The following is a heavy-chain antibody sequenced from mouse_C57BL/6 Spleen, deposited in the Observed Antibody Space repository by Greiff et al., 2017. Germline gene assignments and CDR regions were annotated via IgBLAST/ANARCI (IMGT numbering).Heavy chain of an antibody. Sequence: QVQLQQSGAELVKPGASVKISCKASGYAFSSYWMNWVKQRPGKGLEWIGQIYPGDGDTNYNGKFKGKATLTADQSYSTAYMQLSSLTSEDSAVYFCAREGDSSGYVGIAYGGQGTLVTVSA. D-gene: IGHD3-2*02. V-gene: IGHV1-80*01. CDR3: AREGDSSGYVGIAY. CDR1: GYAFSSYW. J-gene: IGHJ3*01. CDR2: IYPGDGDT.